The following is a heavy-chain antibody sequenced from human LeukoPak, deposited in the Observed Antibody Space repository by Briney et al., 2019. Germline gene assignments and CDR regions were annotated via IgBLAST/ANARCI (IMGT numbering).Heavy chain of an antibody. Sequence: GGSLRLSCAASGFTFSSYAMSWVRQAPGKGLEWVSAISGSGGSTYYADSVKGRFTISRDNSKNPLYLQMNSLRAEDTAVYYCAKRGGSLYYFDYWGQGTLVTVSS. J-gene: IGHJ4*02. CDR1: GFTFSSYA. CDR2: ISGSGGST. V-gene: IGHV3-23*01. CDR3: AKRGGSLYYFDY. D-gene: IGHD3-10*01.